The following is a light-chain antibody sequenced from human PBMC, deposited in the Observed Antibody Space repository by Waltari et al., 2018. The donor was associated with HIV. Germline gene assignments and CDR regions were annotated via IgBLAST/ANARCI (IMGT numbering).Light chain of an antibody. V-gene: IGLV2-14*03. CDR1: SSDVGAYDY. CDR2: DVN. Sequence: QSALTQPASVSGSPGQSITISCTGTSSDVGAYDYVSWYQQHPGKAPELMIYDVNKRPSGVSHRFSGSKSATTASLTISGLQAEDEADYYCSSYTTSSTYVFGTGTKVTVL. CDR3: SSYTTSSTYV. J-gene: IGLJ1*01.